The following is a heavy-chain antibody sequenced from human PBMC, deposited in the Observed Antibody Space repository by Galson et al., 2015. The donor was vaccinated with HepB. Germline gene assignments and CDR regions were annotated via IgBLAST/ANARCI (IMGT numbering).Heavy chain of an antibody. D-gene: IGHD1-26*01. J-gene: IGHJ3*02. V-gene: IGHV3-23*01. Sequence: SLRLSCAASGFTFSSYAMSWVRQAPGKGLEWVSAISGSGGSTYYADSVKGRFTISRDNSKNTLYLQMNSLRAEDTAVYYCAKDLVKGGWELPTADAFDIWGQGTMVTVSS. CDR1: GFTFSSYA. CDR3: AKDLVKGGWELPTADAFDI. CDR2: ISGSGGST.